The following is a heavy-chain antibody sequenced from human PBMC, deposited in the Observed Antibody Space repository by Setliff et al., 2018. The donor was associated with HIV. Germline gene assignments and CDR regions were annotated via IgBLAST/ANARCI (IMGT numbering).Heavy chain of an antibody. D-gene: IGHD1-26*01. Sequence: PSETLSLTCSVSGGSIRSGSYYWSWIRQPAGKGLEWIGHIYSTGGTRYNPSLESRLTILVDTSRNQFSLNLSSVTAADTAVYYCARAAYSGTYLWEPATDLWGRGTLVTVS. CDR2: IYSTGGT. V-gene: IGHV4-61*09. CDR3: ARAAYSGTYLWEPATDL. J-gene: IGHJ2*01. CDR1: GGSIRSGSYY.